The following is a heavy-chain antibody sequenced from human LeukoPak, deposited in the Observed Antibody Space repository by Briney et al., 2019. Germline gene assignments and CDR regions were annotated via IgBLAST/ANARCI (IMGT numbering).Heavy chain of an antibody. V-gene: IGHV4-34*01. CDR1: GGSFSGYY. J-gene: IGHJ4*02. CDR3: ARRYGSGSYYPTKYFDY. D-gene: IGHD3-10*01. Sequence: SETLSPTCAVYGGSFSGYYWSWILQPPGKGLEWIGEINHSGSTNYNPSLKSRVTISVDTSKNQFSLKLSSVTAADTAVYYCARRYGSGSYYPTKYFDYWGQGTLVTVSS. CDR2: INHSGST.